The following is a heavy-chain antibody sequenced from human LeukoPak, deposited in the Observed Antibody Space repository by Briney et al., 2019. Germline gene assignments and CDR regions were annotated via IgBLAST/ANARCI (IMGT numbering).Heavy chain of an antibody. V-gene: IGHV3-48*01. CDR1: GFTFSSYS. D-gene: IGHD6-13*01. J-gene: IGHJ4*02. CDR2: ISSSSSTI. Sequence: PRGSLRLSCAASGFTFSSYSMNWVRQAPGKGLEWVSYISSSSSTIYYADSVKGRFTISRDNSKNTLYLQMNSLRAEDTAVYYCAKESVRIAAAGTADYWGQGTLVTVSS. CDR3: AKESVRIAAAGTADY.